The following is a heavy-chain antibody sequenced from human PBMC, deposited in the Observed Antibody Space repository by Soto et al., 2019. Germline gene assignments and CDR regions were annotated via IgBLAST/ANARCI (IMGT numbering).Heavy chain of an antibody. J-gene: IGHJ6*02. V-gene: IGHV3-33*01. D-gene: IGHD2-8*01. CDR1: GFTFSSYG. Sequence: QVQLVESGGGVVQPGRSLRLSCAASGFTFSSYGMHWVRQAPGKGLEWVAVIWYDGSNKYYADSVKGRFTISRDNSKNTLYLQMNSLGAEDTAVYYCARSRGYCSILAGRSCYYYGMDVWGQGTTVTVSS. CDR2: IWYDGSNK. CDR3: ARSRGYCSILAGRSCYYYGMDV.